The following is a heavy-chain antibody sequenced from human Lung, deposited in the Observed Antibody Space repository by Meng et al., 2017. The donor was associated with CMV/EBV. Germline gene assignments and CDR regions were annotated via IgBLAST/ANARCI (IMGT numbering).Heavy chain of an antibody. D-gene: IGHD3-10*01. J-gene: IGHJ1*01. CDR1: AGSITNHNW. V-gene: IGHV4-4*02. CDR2: IPHRGSS. CDR3: LRRSGGSV. Sequence: QLQGSGPGLVQPTETLSPTCTVSAGSITNHNWWAWVRQPPGKGLEWIGEIPHRGSSAYNPSLKSRVSMSIDKSKNQFSLKLTSVTAADTAVYHCLRRSGGSVWGQGTLVTVSS.